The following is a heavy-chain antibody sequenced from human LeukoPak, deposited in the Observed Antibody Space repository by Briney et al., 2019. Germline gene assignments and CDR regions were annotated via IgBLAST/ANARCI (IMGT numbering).Heavy chain of an antibody. CDR2: MNDSGST. V-gene: IGHV4-34*01. CDR1: RGSFSGYF. J-gene: IGHJ3*01. Sequence: SKTLSLTCDVYRGSFSGYFWSWIRQTPGKGLEWLGEMNDSGSTNYNPSPKSRVTISVAVSKNQYSLRLTSVTAADTAVYYCARKGFVESTGWRGAFDVWGQGTMVTVSS. CDR3: ARKGFVESTGWRGAFDV. D-gene: IGHD2-8*02.